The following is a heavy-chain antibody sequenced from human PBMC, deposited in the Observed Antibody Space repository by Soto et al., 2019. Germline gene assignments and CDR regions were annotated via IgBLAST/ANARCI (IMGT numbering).Heavy chain of an antibody. CDR3: ARRQYQLLRLEETDKTYYYYYYMDV. CDR2: INPSGGST. Sequence: ASVKVSCKASGYTFTSYYMHWVRQAPGQGLEWMGIINPSGGSTSYAQKFQGRVTMTRDTSTSTVYMELGSLRSEDTAVYYCARRQYQLLRLEETDKTYYYYYYMDVWGKGTTVTVSS. CDR1: GYTFTSYY. D-gene: IGHD2-2*01. V-gene: IGHV1-46*03. J-gene: IGHJ6*03.